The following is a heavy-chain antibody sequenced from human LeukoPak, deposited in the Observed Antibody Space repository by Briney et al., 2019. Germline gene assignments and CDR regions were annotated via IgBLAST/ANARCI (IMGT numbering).Heavy chain of an antibody. CDR3: ARNMGLCGSRAPAAFDI. J-gene: IGHJ3*02. CDR2: FDPEDGET. D-gene: IGHD1-26*01. V-gene: IGHV1-24*01. Sequence: ASVKVSCKVSGYTLTELSMHWVRQAPGKGLEWMGGFDPEDGETIYAQKFQGRVTMTEDTSTDTAYMELSSLRSEDTAVYYCARNMGLCGSRAPAAFDIWGQGTMVTVSS. CDR1: GYTLTELS.